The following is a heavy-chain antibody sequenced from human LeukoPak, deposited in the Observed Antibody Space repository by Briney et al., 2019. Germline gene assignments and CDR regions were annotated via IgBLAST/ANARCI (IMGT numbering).Heavy chain of an antibody. D-gene: IGHD3-9*01. CDR3: AKGGDILTGYYGGWFDP. CDR2: ISGSGGST. CDR1: GFTLSSYA. Sequence: PGGSLRLSCAAPGFTLSSYAMSWVRQAPGKGLEWVSAISGSGGSTYYADSVTARFTISRAHSKNTLYLQMHSLRAEDTAVYYCAKGGDILTGYYGGWFDPWGQGTLVTVSS. J-gene: IGHJ5*02. V-gene: IGHV3-23*01.